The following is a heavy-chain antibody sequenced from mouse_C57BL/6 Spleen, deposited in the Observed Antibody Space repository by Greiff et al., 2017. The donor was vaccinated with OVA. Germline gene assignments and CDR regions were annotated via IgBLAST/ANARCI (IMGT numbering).Heavy chain of an antibody. J-gene: IGHJ4*01. CDR3: ARRGYYSSYYAMDD. Sequence: QVQLQQPGAELVMPGASVKLSCKASGYTFTSYWMHWVKQRPGQGLEWIGEIDPSDSYTNYNQKFKGKSTLTVDKSSSTAYMQLSSLTSEDSAVYYCARRGYYSSYYAMDDWGQGTSVTVSS. CDR2: IDPSDSYT. V-gene: IGHV1-69*01. D-gene: IGHD2-12*01. CDR1: GYTFTSYW.